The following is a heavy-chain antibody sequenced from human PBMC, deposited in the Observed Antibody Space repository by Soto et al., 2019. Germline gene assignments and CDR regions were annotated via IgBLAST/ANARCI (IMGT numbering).Heavy chain of an antibody. D-gene: IGHD6-13*01. CDR2: IYHIGST. CDR3: ARQIGRGSRSLAH. J-gene: IGHJ4*02. Sequence: QLQLQESGPGLVKPAETLSLTCTVSGGSISSSDYWWGWIRQPLGKGLEWIGVIYHIGSTYYNPSLKNRVIISIETPKNQSSLRLSSVTAAGTAVYYCARQIGRGSRSLAHWGQGTLVTVSS. CDR1: GGSISSSDYW. V-gene: IGHV4-39*01.